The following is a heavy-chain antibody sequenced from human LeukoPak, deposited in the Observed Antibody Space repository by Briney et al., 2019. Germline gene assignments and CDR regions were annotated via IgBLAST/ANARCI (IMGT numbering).Heavy chain of an antibody. D-gene: IGHD5-12*01. CDR2: ITGSGGGT. CDR3: AKDPTKAVGFSHIDY. Sequence: GGSLRLSCAASGFTFTSYAMSWVRQAPGKGLEWVSTITGSGGGTYYADSVKGRFIISRDNSKTTLYLQMNSLRVEDTAVYYCAKDPTKAVGFSHIDYWGPGTLVTASS. CDR1: GFTFTSYA. J-gene: IGHJ4*02. V-gene: IGHV3-23*01.